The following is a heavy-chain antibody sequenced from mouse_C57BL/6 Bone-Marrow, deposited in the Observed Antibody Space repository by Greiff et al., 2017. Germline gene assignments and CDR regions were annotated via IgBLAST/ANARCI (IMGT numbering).Heavy chain of an antibody. V-gene: IGHV14-4*01. CDR3: TTRGVVAYYFDY. J-gene: IGHJ2*01. Sequence: VQLQQSGAELVRPGASVKLSCTASGFNIKDDYMHWVKQRPEQGLEWIGWIDPENGDTEYASKFQGKATITADTSSNTAYLQLSSLTSEDTAVYYCTTRGVVAYYFDYWGQGTTLTVSS. CDR2: IDPENGDT. D-gene: IGHD1-1*01. CDR1: GFNIKDDY.